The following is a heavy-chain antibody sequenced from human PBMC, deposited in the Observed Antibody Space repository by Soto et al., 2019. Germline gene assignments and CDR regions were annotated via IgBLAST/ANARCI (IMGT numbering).Heavy chain of an antibody. D-gene: IGHD2-2*01. CDR2: VYWDDSK. V-gene: IGHV2-5*02. Sequence: QITLNESGPTLVKPTQTLTLTCTFSGFSLSTRDVGVGWIRQPPGEALEWLGVVYWDDSKTYSPSLESRLTITKDTSTLHVGLRTTQLDPVDTSTHNLRQFRAGVASFWGQGTLVTVSS. CDR3: RQFRAGVASF. CDR1: GFSLSTRDVG. J-gene: IGHJ4*02.